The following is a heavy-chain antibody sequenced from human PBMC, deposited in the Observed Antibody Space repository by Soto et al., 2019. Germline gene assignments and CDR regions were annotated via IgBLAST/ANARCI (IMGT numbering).Heavy chain of an antibody. CDR3: AKVQWLEGGDFDY. D-gene: IGHD6-19*01. V-gene: IGHV3-23*01. CDR2: ISGSGAST. Sequence: EVQLLESGGGLVQPGGSLRLSCAASGFTFDNYAMSWVRQAPGKGLEWLSTISGSGASTYYADSAKGRFAISRDNSKTTLYLQVDSLRVNDTAVFYCAKVQWLEGGDFDYWGEGALVTVSS. J-gene: IGHJ4*02. CDR1: GFTFDNYA.